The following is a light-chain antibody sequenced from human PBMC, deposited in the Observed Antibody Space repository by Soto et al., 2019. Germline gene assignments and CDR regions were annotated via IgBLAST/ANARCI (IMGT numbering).Light chain of an antibody. CDR2: EAI. CDR3: CSYAGSTTFYV. J-gene: IGLJ1*01. Sequence: QSALTQPASVSGSPGQSITVSCTGTSSDVGSYEFVSWYQQHPGKAPKLIIYEAIKRPSGVSNRFSGTKSGNTASLTISGLQAEDEAEYYCCSYAGSTTFYVFGSGTKVTVL. V-gene: IGLV2-23*01. CDR1: SSDVGSYEF.